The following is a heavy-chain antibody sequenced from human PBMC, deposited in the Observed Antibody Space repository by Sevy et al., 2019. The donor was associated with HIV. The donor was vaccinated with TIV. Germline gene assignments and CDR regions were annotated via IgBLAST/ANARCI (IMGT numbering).Heavy chain of an antibody. D-gene: IGHD3-3*01. V-gene: IGHV1-24*01. CDR2: FDPEDGET. CDR1: GYTLTELS. J-gene: IGHJ4*02. Sequence: ASVKVSCKVSGYTLTELSMHWVRQAPGKGLEWMGGFDPEDGETIYAQKFQGRVTMTEDTSTDTAYMELSSLRSEDTAVYYCATTYYDFWGGYQPGHYFDYWGQGTLVTVSS. CDR3: ATTYYDFWGGYQPGHYFDY.